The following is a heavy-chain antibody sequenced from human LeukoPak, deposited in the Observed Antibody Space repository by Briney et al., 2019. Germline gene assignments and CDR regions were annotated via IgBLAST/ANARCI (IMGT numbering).Heavy chain of an antibody. D-gene: IGHD3-10*01. CDR1: GFTFSSYG. CDR3: ARGAGLYGSGSYVDY. V-gene: IGHV3-30*02. J-gene: IGHJ4*02. CDR2: IRDDGSNK. Sequence: GSLRLSCAASGFTFSSYGMHWVRQAPGKGLEWVAFIRDDGSNKYHADSVKGRFTISRDNAKNSLYLQMNSLRAEDTAVYYCARGAGLYGSGSYVDYWGQGTLVTVSS.